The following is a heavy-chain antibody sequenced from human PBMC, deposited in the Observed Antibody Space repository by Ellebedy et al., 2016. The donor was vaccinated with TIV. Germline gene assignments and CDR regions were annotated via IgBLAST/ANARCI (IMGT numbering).Heavy chain of an antibody. CDR1: GGSVSSGSYY. V-gene: IGHV4-61*01. J-gene: IGHJ6*02. CDR2: IYYSGST. CDR3: ARDTSGYDWGGYYYGMDV. D-gene: IGHD5-12*01. Sequence: SETLSLXXTVSGGSVSSGSYYWSWIRQPPGKGLEWIGYIYYSGSTNYNPSLKSRVTISVDTSKNQFSLKLSSVTAADTAVYYCARDTSGYDWGGYYYGMDVWGQGTTVTVSS.